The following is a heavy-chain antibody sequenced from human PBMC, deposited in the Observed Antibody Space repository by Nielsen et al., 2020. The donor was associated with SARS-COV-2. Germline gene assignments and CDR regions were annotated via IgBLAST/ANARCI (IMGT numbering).Heavy chain of an antibody. Sequence: GESLKISCAASGFTFSTYWIHWVRRAPGKGLVWVSRINPDGGRVDYADPVKGRFTISRDNSKNTLYLQMNSLRVEDTAVYYCVKWVQLDLGYYYHGMDVWGQGTTVTVSS. CDR1: GFTFSTYW. CDR3: VKWVQLDLGYYYHGMDV. CDR2: INPDGGRV. J-gene: IGHJ6*02. D-gene: IGHD6-6*01. V-gene: IGHV3-74*01.